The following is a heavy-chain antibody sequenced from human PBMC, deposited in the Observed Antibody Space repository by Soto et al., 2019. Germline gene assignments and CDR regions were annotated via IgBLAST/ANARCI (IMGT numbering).Heavy chain of an antibody. CDR3: AKYACTGGSCHRTFDY. V-gene: IGHV3-21*04. Sequence: GGSLRLSCAASGFTFSSYSMNWVRQAPGKGLEWVSSISSSSSYIYYADSVKGRFTISRDSSKSTLYLQMDSLSAEDTAVYYCAKYACTGGSCHRTFDYPGQATNVTVSS. D-gene: IGHD2-15*01. CDR2: ISSSSSYI. J-gene: IGHJ4*02. CDR1: GFTFSSYS.